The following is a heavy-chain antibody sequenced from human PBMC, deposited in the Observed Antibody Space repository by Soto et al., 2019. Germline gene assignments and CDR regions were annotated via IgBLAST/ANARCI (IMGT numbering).Heavy chain of an antibody. V-gene: IGHV1-46*01. D-gene: IGHD4-4*01. CDR2: INPSGGST. CDR1: GYTFTSYY. J-gene: IGHJ6*02. Sequence: ASVKVSCKASGYTFTSYYMHWVRQAPGQGLEWMGIINPSGGSTSYAHKFQGRVTITADESTSTVYMELSSLRGEDTAVYYCARGALTTLAYYYGMDVWGQGXTVTVYS. CDR3: ARGALTTLAYYYGMDV.